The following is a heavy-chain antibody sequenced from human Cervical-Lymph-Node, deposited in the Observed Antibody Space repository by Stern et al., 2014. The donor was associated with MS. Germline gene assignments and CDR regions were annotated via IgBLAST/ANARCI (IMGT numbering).Heavy chain of an antibody. D-gene: IGHD1-26*01. V-gene: IGHV1-69*09. Sequence: VQLVQSGAEVREHGSSVTVSCRASGGTFSSYTITWVRQAPGQGLEWVGRITPILGITNYAQNFQGRVTITADKSSGTAYLDLNSLRSEDTAVYFCARNRGSYRHAEFDFWGQGTLVSVSS. J-gene: IGHJ4*02. CDR3: ARNRGSYRHAEFDF. CDR1: GGTFSSYT. CDR2: ITPILGIT.